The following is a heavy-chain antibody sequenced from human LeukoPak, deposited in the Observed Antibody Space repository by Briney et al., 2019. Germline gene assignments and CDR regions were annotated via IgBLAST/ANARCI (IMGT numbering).Heavy chain of an antibody. CDR3: ARDRYYYDSSGYYTSTYFDY. CDR1: GCTFSSYW. D-gene: IGHD3-22*01. J-gene: IGHJ4*02. V-gene: IGHV3-7*03. Sequence: PGGSLRLSCAVSGCTFSSYWMSWVRQAPGKGLEWVANMKQDGSEKDHVDSVEGRFTISRDNAKNLLYLQMNSLRAEDTAVYYCARDRYYYDSSGYYTSTYFDYWGQGTLVTVSS. CDR2: MKQDGSEK.